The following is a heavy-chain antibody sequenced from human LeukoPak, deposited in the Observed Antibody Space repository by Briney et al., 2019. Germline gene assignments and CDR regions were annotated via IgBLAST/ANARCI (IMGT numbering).Heavy chain of an antibody. J-gene: IGHJ4*02. CDR3: TKSGGWYSSASYYFDY. Sequence: GGSLRLSCAASGFTFSNYAMTWVRQAPGKGLEWVSAISGSGGSTYYADSVRGRFTIPRDNSKNTLYLQMNSLRAEDTAVYYCTKSGGWYSSASYYFDYWGQGTLVTVSS. V-gene: IGHV3-23*01. CDR2: ISGSGGST. D-gene: IGHD6-19*01. CDR1: GFTFSNYA.